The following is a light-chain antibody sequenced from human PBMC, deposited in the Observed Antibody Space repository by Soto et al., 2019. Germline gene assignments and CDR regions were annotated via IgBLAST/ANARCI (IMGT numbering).Light chain of an antibody. CDR1: QSVSNY. CDR3: QQRSSWPLLT. Sequence: EIVLTQSPATLSLSPGERATLSCRASQSVSNYLAWFQQKPGQAPRLLIYDASNRATGIPARFSGSGSGTDFTLTISSIRPEDVAVYYCQQRSSWPLLTFGGGNKVEI. CDR2: DAS. V-gene: IGKV3-11*01. J-gene: IGKJ4*01.